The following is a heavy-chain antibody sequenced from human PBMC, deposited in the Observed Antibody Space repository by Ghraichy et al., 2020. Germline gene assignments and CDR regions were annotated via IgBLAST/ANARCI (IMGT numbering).Heavy chain of an antibody. V-gene: IGHV4-34*01. J-gene: IGHJ2*01. CDR3: ARGRKIVKPLNWGTVWYFDL. D-gene: IGHD7-27*01. CDR2: INHSGST. Sequence: SETLSLTCAVYGGSFSGYYWSWIRQPPGKGLEWIGEINHSGSTNYNPSLKSRVTISVDTSKNQFSLKLSSVTAADTAVYYCARGRKIVKPLNWGTVWYFDLWGRGTLVTVSS. CDR1: GGSFSGYY.